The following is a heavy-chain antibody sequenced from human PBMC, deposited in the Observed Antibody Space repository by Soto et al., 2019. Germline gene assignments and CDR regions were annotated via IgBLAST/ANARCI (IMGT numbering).Heavy chain of an antibody. V-gene: IGHV3-74*01. CDR3: ARGIRGKYGMDV. CDR1: GFTFSDYW. D-gene: IGHD3-10*01. Sequence: EVQLVESGGGLVQPGGSLRLSCATSGFTFSDYWIHWVRQAPGKGLVWVSRINGDGSSTDYADSVKGRFTISRDNAENTVYLQMNSLITEDTAVYYCARGIRGKYGMDVWGHGTTITVSS. J-gene: IGHJ6*02. CDR2: INGDGSST.